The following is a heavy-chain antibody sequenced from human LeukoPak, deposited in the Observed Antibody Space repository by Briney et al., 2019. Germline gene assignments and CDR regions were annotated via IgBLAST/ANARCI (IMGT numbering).Heavy chain of an antibody. V-gene: IGHV1-69*05. D-gene: IGHD2-2*01. CDR3: ARDRERRYCSSTSCSSMDV. CDR1: GGTFSSYA. CDR2: IIPIFGTA. Sequence: GASVKVSCKASGGTFSSYAISWVRQAPGQGLEWMGGIIPIFGTANYAQKFQGRVTITTDESTSTAYMELSSLRSEDTAVYYCARDRERRYCSSTSCSSMDVWGKGTTVTVSS. J-gene: IGHJ6*03.